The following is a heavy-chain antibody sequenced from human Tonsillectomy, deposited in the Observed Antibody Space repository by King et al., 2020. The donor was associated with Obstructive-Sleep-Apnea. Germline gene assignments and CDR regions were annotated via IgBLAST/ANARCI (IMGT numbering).Heavy chain of an antibody. CDR2: IDWDDDK. CDR1: GFSLSTSGMC. V-gene: IGHV2-70*13. J-gene: IGHJ4*02. D-gene: IGHD1-26*01. CDR3: ARIRIEGATRWAWSSAAIVY. Sequence: TLKESGPALMKPTQTLTLTCTFSGFSLSTSGMCVTWIRQPPGKALEWLGLIDWDDDKYYSTSLKTRLTISKDTSKDQVVLTMTNIHPVDAATYFCARIRIEGATRWAWSSAAIVYWGQGTLVTVSS.